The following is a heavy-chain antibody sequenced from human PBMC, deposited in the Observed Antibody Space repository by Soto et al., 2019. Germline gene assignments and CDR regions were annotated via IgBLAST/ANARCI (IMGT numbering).Heavy chain of an antibody. CDR2: ISYDGSNK. J-gene: IGHJ4*02. Sequence: QVQLVESGGGVVQPGRSLRLSCAASGFTFSGFAMHWVRQAPGKGLEWVAVISYDGSNKYYADSVKGRFTISRDNSKKXLYVQMNSLSAEDTAVYYCARFKGCSGGSCYSHFDYWGQGTLVTVSS. CDR3: ARFKGCSGGSCYSHFDY. D-gene: IGHD2-15*01. CDR1: GFTFSGFA. V-gene: IGHV3-30-3*01.